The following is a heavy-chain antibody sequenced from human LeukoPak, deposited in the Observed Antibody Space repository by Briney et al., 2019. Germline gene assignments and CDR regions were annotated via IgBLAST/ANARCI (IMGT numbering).Heavy chain of an antibody. J-gene: IGHJ4*02. V-gene: IGHV4-39*07. CDR3: ARGPGYYDILTGYYPKYYFDY. CDR2: INHSGST. D-gene: IGHD3-9*01. Sequence: SETLSLTCTVSGDSISSSRSYWGWIRQPPGKGREWIGEINHSGSTNYNPSLKSRVTISVDTSKNQFSLKLSSVTAADTAVYYCARGPGYYDILTGYYPKYYFDYWGQGTLVTVSS. CDR1: GDSISSSRSY.